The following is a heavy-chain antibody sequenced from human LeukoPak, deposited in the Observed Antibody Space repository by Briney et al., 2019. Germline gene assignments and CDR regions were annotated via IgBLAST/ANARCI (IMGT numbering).Heavy chain of an antibody. J-gene: IGHJ2*01. CDR3: ARYMRLVNHWYLDL. D-gene: IGHD3-9*01. CDR1: GGTFSSYA. V-gene: IGHV1-69*06. Sequence: SVKVSCKASGGTFSSYAISWVRQAPGQGLGWMGGIIPIFGTANYAQKFQGRVTITADKSTSTAYMELSSLRSEDTAVYYCARYMRLVNHWYLDLWGRGTQVTVSS. CDR2: IIPIFGTA.